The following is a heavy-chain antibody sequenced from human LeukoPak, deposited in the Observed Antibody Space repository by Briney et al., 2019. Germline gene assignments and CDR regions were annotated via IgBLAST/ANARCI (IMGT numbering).Heavy chain of an antibody. D-gene: IGHD6-19*01. CDR2: IYSSGST. V-gene: IGHV4-4*07. Sequence: PSETLFLTCNVSGGSISGNYWSWIRQPAGKGLEWIGRIYSSGSTKFNPSLKSRVSMSVLMSKNQFSLRLNSVTAADTAVYYCARDWSVAGPPDHLDYWGHGTLVTVSS. CDR3: ARDWSVAGPPDHLDY. CDR1: GGSISGNY. J-gene: IGHJ4*01.